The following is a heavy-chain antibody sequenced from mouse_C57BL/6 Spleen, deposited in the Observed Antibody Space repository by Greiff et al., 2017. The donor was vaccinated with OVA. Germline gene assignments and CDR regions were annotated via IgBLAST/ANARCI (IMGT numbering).Heavy chain of an antibody. CDR1: GFTFSSYG. CDR2: ISSGGSYT. V-gene: IGHV5-6*01. CDR3: ARVIYDGYLYAMDY. D-gene: IGHD2-3*01. Sequence: EVMLVESGGDLVKPGGSLKLSCAASGFTFSSYGMSWVRQTPDKRLEWVATISSGGSYTYYPDSVKGRFTISRDNAKNTLYLQMSSLKSEDTAMYYCARVIYDGYLYAMDYWGQGTSVTVSS. J-gene: IGHJ4*01.